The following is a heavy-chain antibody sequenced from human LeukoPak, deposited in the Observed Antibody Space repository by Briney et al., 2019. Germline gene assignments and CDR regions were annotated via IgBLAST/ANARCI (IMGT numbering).Heavy chain of an antibody. J-gene: IGHJ4*02. Sequence: GGSLRLSCAASGFTFSGFAMTWVRQAPGKGLEWVSSIGSDSKTHYSESVKGRFAISRDNSKSTLFLQMNSLRAEDTAVYYCAKDRAPRTYYYDTSGYYYDYWGQGTLVTVSS. V-gene: IGHV3-23*01. CDR3: AKDRAPRTYYYDTSGYYYDY. CDR1: GFTFSGFA. CDR2: IGSDSKT. D-gene: IGHD3-22*01.